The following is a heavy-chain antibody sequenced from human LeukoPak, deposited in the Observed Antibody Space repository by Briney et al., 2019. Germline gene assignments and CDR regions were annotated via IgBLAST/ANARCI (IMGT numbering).Heavy chain of an antibody. CDR1: GFTFSNYA. D-gene: IGHD6-6*01. CDR2: IKQDGTEK. Sequence: GRSLRLSCAASGFTFSNYAIHWVRQAPGEGLEWVANIKQDGTEKYYMDSVKGRFSISRDNAKNSLYLQMNALRAEDTAVYYCARDVRPDYWGQGTLVTVST. V-gene: IGHV3-7*04. CDR3: ARDVRPDY. J-gene: IGHJ4*02.